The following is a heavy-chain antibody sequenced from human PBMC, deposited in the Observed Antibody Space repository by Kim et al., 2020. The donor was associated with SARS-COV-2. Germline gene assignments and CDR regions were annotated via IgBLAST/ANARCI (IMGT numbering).Heavy chain of an antibody. CDR2: IIPIFGIA. D-gene: IGHD1-26*01. J-gene: IGHJ4*02. CDR3: ARQGSYHGYYFDY. V-gene: IGHV1-69*04. Sequence: SVKVSCKASGGTFSSYAISWVRQAPGQGLEWMGRIIPIFGIANYAQKFQRRVTITADKSTSTAYMELSSLRSEDTAVYYCARQGSYHGYYFDYWGQGTLVTVSS. CDR1: GGTFSSYA.